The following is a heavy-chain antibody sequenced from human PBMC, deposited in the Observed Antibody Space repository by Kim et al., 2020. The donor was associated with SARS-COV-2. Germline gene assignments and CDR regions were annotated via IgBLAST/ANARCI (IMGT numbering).Heavy chain of an antibody. J-gene: IGHJ6*02. Sequence: SETLSLTCAVYGGSFSGYYWSWIRQPPGKGLEWIGEINHSGSTNYNPSLKSRVTISVDTSKNQFSLKRSSVTAADTAVYYCARVPPRRPLYYYGMDVWGQGTTVTVSS. CDR1: GGSFSGYY. V-gene: IGHV4-34*01. CDR2: INHSGST. CDR3: ARVPPRRPLYYYGMDV.